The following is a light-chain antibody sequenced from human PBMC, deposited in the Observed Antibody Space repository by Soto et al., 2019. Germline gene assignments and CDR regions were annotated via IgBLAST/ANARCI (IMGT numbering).Light chain of an antibody. J-gene: IGKJ5*01. CDR3: QQRSNWPPIT. CDR2: DAS. Sequence: EIVFTQSPGTLSLSQGERATLSCRASQSVSTDLAWYQQKPGQAPRLLIYDASNRATGIPARFSGSGSGTDFTLTISSLEAEDFAVYYCQQRSNWPPITFGQGTRLEIK. V-gene: IGKV3-11*01. CDR1: QSVSTD.